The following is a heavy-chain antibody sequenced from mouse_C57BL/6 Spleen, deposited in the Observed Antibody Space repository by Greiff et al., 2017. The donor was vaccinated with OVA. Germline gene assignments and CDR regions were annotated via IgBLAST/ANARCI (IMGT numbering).Heavy chain of an antibody. D-gene: IGHD1-1*01. CDR3: ARNYRDLRRAMDY. CDR1: GFSLTSYG. CDR2: IWSGGST. J-gene: IGHJ4*01. Sequence: VKLVESGPGLVQPSQSLSITCTVSGFSLTSYGVHWVRQSPGKGLEWLGVIWSGGSTDYNAAFISRLSISKDNSKSQVFFKMNSLQADDTAIYYCARNYRDLRRAMDYWGQGTSVTVSS. V-gene: IGHV2-2*01.